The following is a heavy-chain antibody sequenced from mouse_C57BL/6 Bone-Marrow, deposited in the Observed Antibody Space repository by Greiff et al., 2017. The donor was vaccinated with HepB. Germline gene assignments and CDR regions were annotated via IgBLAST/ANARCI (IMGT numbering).Heavy chain of an antibody. CDR3: TFYGSSPYYFDY. J-gene: IGHJ2*01. CDR1: GFNIKDYY. D-gene: IGHD1-1*01. CDR2: IDPEYGDT. V-gene: IGHV14-1*01. Sequence: EVQLHQSGAELVRPGASVKLSCTASGFNIKDYYMHWVKQRPEQGLEWIGRIDPEYGDTEYAPKFQGKATMTADTSSNTAYLQLSSLTSEDTAVYYCTFYGSSPYYFDYWGQGTTLTVSS.